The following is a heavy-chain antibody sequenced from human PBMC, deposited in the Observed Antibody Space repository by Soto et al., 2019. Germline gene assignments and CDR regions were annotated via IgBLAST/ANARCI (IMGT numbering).Heavy chain of an antibody. CDR3: AREDKPGGYTPPGTSGFDS. J-gene: IGHJ4*02. V-gene: IGHV1-69*12. CDR2: IIPIYGTA. D-gene: IGHD5-12*01. Sequence: QVHLVQAGAEVKKHGSSMKVSCKASGGTFSTYAISWVRQAPGQGLEWMGGIIPIYGTANYAQKFQGRLTMTADESTSTVYMELSSLRSDDTDVYYCAREDKPGGYTPPGTSGFDSWGQGTLVTVSS. CDR1: GGTFSTYA.